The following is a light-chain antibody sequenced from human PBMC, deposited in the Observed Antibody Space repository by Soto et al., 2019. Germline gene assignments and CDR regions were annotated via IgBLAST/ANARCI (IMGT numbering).Light chain of an antibody. CDR1: QSVSSSY. Sequence: EIVLTQSPGTLSLSPGERATLSCRASQSVSSSYLAWHQQRPGQAPRLLIYGASNRATGIPDRFSGSGSGTDFTLTISRLEPEDFAVYFCQQYGNSPLTFGGGTKVDIK. J-gene: IGKJ4*01. CDR3: QQYGNSPLT. V-gene: IGKV3-20*01. CDR2: GAS.